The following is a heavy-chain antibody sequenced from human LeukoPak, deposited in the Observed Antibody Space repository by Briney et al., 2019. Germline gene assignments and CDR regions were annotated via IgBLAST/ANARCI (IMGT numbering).Heavy chain of an antibody. CDR3: ARSLINTIRSGFDS. V-gene: IGHV3-23*01. CDR1: GFTFSDYA. Sequence: PGGSLRLSCAASGFTFSDYAMTWVRQAPGKGLEWVSSISASGDTTYHADSVKGRFSISRDNSKSSLYLQMTSLRAEDTAVYSCARSLINTIRSGFDSWGQGALVTVSS. D-gene: IGHD3-3*01. CDR2: ISASGDTT. J-gene: IGHJ4*02.